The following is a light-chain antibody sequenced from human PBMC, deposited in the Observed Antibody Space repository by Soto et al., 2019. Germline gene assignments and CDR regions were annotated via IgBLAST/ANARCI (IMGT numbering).Light chain of an antibody. J-gene: IGLJ2*01. CDR2: EVS. Sequence: SALTQPPSASGSPGQSVTISCTGTSSDVGGYNYVSWYQQHPGKAPKLMIYEVSRRPSGVPDRFSGSKSGNTASLTVSGLQAEDEADYYCSSYAGSNNVLFGGGTQLTVL. CDR3: SSYAGSNNVL. CDR1: SSDVGGYNY. V-gene: IGLV2-8*01.